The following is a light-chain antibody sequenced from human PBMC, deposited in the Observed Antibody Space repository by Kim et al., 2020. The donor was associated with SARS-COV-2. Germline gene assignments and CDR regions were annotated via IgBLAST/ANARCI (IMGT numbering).Light chain of an antibody. CDR1: QGINTY. CDR3: QQHNSYPLT. CDR2: AAS. J-gene: IGKJ5*01. V-gene: IGKV1-17*03. Sequence: DIQMTQSPSAMSASVGDSVTITCRASQGINTYLVWFQQKPGKVPKSLIYAASTLQSGVPSRFSGSGSGTEFTLTISSLQPEDFGTYYCQQHNSYPLTFGQGTRLEIK.